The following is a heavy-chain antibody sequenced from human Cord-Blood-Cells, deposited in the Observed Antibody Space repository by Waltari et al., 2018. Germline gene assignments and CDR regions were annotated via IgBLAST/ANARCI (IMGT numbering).Heavy chain of an antibody. CDR2: FDPEDGET. Sequence: QVQLVQSGAEVKKPGASVKVSCKVSGYTLTAFSMHWVRQAPGKGLEWMGGFDPEDGETIYAQKFQGRVTMTEDTSTDTAYMELSSLRSEDTAVYYCATGWGGGSFYYYYGMDVWGQGTTVTVSS. J-gene: IGHJ6*02. D-gene: IGHD1-26*01. CDR1: GYTLTAFS. CDR3: ATGWGGGSFYYYYGMDV. V-gene: IGHV1-24*01.